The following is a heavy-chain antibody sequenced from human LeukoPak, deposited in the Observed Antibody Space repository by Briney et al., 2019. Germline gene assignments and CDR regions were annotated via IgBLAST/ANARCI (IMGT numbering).Heavy chain of an antibody. CDR3: ARDVSRYTSGRYYPNTFDY. CDR2: ISAYYANT. V-gene: IGHV1-18*01. J-gene: IGHJ4*02. Sequence: ASVKVSCKASGYTFTSSGISWVRQAPGQGLEWMGWISAYYANTHYAQNLQDRVTMTTDTSTSTAYLELRSLRSDDTAAYYCARDVSRYTSGRYYPNTFDYWGQGTLVTVSS. CDR1: GYTFTSSG. D-gene: IGHD3-10*01.